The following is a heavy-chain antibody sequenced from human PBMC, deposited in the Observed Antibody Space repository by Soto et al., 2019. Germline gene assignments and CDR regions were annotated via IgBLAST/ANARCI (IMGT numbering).Heavy chain of an antibody. Sequence: EVQLLESGGGLVQPGGSLRLSCAASGFTFSNYAVTWVRQAPGKGLEWVSTISGSGGSTYYADSVKGRFTISRDNCKNTLYREMNSLRAEDTAVYYCAKDQGSSWYEIDYWGQGTLVTVSS. J-gene: IGHJ4*02. V-gene: IGHV3-23*01. CDR2: ISGSGGST. CDR3: AKDQGSSWYEIDY. D-gene: IGHD6-13*01. CDR1: GFTFSNYA.